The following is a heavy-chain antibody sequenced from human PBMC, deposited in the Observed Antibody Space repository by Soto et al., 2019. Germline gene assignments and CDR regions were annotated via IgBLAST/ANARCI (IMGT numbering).Heavy chain of an antibody. Sequence: QVQLQQWGAGLLKPSETLSLTCAVYGGSFSGYYWSWIRQPPGKGLEWIGEINHSGSTNYNPSLKSRLTISVDTSKHQFSLKLSSVPAADTAVYYCRIVVVPADNGRRSIDYWGKGTLVTVSS. CDR1: GGSFSGYY. CDR3: RIVVVPADNGRRSIDY. D-gene: IGHD2-2*01. CDR2: INHSGST. V-gene: IGHV4-34*01. J-gene: IGHJ4*02.